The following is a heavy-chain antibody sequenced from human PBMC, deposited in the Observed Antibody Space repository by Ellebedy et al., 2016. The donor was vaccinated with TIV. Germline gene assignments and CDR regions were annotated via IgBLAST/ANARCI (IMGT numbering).Heavy chain of an antibody. CDR2: VYSGGNT. D-gene: IGHD2-15*01. CDR3: AREADSDALDI. CDR1: GFTVSSSY. Sequence: GESLKISCAASGFTVSSSYMTWVRQAPGKGLEWVSVVYSGGNTYYADSVKGRFTISRDNSKNTLSLEMNSLRVDDTAVYYCAREADSDALDIWGQGTMVIVSS. V-gene: IGHV3-53*01. J-gene: IGHJ3*02.